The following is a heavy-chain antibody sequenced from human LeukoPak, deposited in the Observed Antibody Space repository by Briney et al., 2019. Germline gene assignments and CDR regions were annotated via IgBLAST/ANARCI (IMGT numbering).Heavy chain of an antibody. V-gene: IGHV3-74*01. CDR3: ASHRYSGTYMAN. D-gene: IGHD1-26*01. CDR2: INADGSST. J-gene: IGHJ4*02. CDR1: GFTFSSYW. Sequence: PGGSLRLSCAASGFTFSSYWMHWVCQAPGKGLVWVSRINADGSSTSYADSVKGRFTISRDNAKNTLYLQVNSLRVEDTAVYFCASHRYSGTYMANWGQGTLVTVSS.